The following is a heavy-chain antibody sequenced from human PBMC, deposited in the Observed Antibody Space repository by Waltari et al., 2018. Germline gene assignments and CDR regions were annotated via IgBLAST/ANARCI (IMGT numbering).Heavy chain of an antibody. D-gene: IGHD3-10*01. V-gene: IGHV4-39*07. J-gene: IGHJ4*02. CDR3: ARVYGSGSYLFDY. CDR1: GGSISSSSYY. CDR2: IYYSGST. Sequence: QVQLQESGPGLVKPSETLSLTCTVSGGSISSSSYYWGWIRQPPGKGLDWIGSIYYSGSTSDTPSLKSRVTISVDTSKNQFSLKLSSVTAADTAVYYCARVYGSGSYLFDYWGQGTLVTVSS.